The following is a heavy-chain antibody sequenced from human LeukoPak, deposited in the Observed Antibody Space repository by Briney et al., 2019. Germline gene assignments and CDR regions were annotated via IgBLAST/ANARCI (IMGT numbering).Heavy chain of an antibody. CDR2: IIPIFGTA. J-gene: IGHJ6*02. CDR1: GGTFSSYA. Sequence: ASVRVSCKASGGTFSSYAISWVRQAPGQGLEWMRGIIPIFGTANYAQKFQGRVTITADESTSTAYMELSSLRSEDTAVYYCARGAGYCSSTSCYIVYDYYYYGMDVWGQGTTVTVSS. CDR3: ARGAGYCSSTSCYIVYDYYYYGMDV. V-gene: IGHV1-69*13. D-gene: IGHD2-2*02.